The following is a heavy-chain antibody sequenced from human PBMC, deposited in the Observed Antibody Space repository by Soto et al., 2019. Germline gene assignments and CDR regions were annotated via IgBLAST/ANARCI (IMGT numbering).Heavy chain of an antibody. CDR2: IYYSGST. CDR1: GGSISSYY. V-gene: IGHV4-59*01. D-gene: IGHD3-22*01. Sequence: PSETLSLTCTVSGGSISSYYWSWIRQPPGKGLEWIGYIYYSGSTNYNPSLKSRVTISVDTSKNQFSLKLSSVTAADTAVYYCARVGDTYYYDSSGLRGALAIWGQGTMVPVAS. J-gene: IGHJ3*02. CDR3: ARVGDTYYYDSSGLRGALAI.